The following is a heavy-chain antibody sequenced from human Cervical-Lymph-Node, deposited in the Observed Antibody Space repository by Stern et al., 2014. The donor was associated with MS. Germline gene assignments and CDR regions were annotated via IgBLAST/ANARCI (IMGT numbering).Heavy chain of an antibody. CDR1: ENTFTGSY. CDR3: ARISLGSGIDY. V-gene: IGHV1-2*02. Sequence: QVQLVQSGAEVKQPGASMKVTCQASENTFTGSYIHWVRQAPGQGLEWKGWIHPNSGATNYAQRFQDRVSLTSDTSNTLAYMELDRLTSDDTAVYYCARISLGSGIDYWGQGSLVTVSS. J-gene: IGHJ4*02. CDR2: IHPNSGAT. D-gene: IGHD1-26*01.